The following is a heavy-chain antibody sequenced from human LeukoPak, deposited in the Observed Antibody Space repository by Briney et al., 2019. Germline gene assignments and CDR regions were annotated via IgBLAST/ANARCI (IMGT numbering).Heavy chain of an antibody. D-gene: IGHD3-22*01. CDR2: MNPNSGDT. CDR1: GYSFTSYD. J-gene: IGHJ4*02. Sequence: ASVKVSCTASGYSFTSYDNNWVRQGTGPGHAWKGRMNPNSGDTGSAQKFQGRVTMTRNSSISTAYMELSSLRSEDTAVYYCARGGGYYDRSAKYFIRPPEYWGQATLVSVPS. CDR3: ARGGGYYDRSAKYFIRPPEY. V-gene: IGHV1-8*01.